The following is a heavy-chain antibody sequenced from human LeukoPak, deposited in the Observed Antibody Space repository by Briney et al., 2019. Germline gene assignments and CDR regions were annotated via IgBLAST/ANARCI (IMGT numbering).Heavy chain of an antibody. V-gene: IGHV3-23*01. Sequence: PGGSLRLSCAASGFIFSTYAMNWVRQAPGKGLEWISGVSNSGVSTNYAASVKGRFTISRDNSKNMLYLQMNGPRAEDTAVYYCAKDWNPSPNWFGPWGQGTLVIVPS. CDR1: GFIFSTYA. D-gene: IGHD1-1*01. J-gene: IGHJ5*02. CDR2: VSNSGVST. CDR3: AKDWNPSPNWFGP.